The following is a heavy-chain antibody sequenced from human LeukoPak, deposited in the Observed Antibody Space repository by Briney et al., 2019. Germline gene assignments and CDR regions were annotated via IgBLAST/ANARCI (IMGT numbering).Heavy chain of an antibody. D-gene: IGHD6-13*01. Sequence: PSETLSLTCTVSGGSISSYYWSWIRQPPGKGLEWIGYIYYSGSTNYNPSLKSRVTISVDTSKNQFSLKLSSVTAADTAVYYCASSAAGTRPGAGGFDYWGQGTLVTVPS. CDR1: GGSISSYY. J-gene: IGHJ4*02. CDR3: ASSAAGTRPGAGGFDY. V-gene: IGHV4-59*08. CDR2: IYYSGST.